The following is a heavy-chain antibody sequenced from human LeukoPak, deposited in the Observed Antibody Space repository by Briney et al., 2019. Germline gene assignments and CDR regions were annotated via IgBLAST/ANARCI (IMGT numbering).Heavy chain of an antibody. Sequence: GGSLRLSCAASGFTFSSYAMHWVRQAPGKGLEWVAVISYNGGNTYYADSVKGRFTISRDNSKNTLYLQLNSLRAEDTAVYYCARDSTYYYGSGSSGPHYFDYWGQGTLVTVSS. CDR2: ISYNGGNT. CDR3: ARDSTYYYGSGSSGPHYFDY. D-gene: IGHD3-10*01. J-gene: IGHJ4*02. CDR1: GFTFSSYA. V-gene: IGHV3-30*01.